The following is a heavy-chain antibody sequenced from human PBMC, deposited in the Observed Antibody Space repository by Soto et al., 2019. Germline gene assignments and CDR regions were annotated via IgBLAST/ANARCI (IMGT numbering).Heavy chain of an antibody. J-gene: IGHJ6*01. Sequence: PSETLSLTCTVSGGSISSGGYYWSWIRQHPGKGLELIGYIYYSGSTYYNPSLKSRVTISVDTSKNQFSLKLSSVTAADTAVYYCARDRMVATSCYGMDVWGQGTTVTLSS. D-gene: IGHD5-12*01. V-gene: IGHV4-31*03. CDR2: IYYSGST. CDR1: GGSISSGGYY. CDR3: ARDRMVATSCYGMDV.